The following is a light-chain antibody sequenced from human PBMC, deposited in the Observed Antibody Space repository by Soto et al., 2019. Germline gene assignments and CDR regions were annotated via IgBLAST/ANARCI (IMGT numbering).Light chain of an antibody. CDR3: AAWDDSLNVHV. Sequence: QSVLTQPPSASGTPGQRVTISCSGSSSNIGSNTVNWYQQLPGTAPKLLIYSNNQRPSGVPDRFSGSKSGTSASLAISGHQSEDEADYYCAAWDDSLNVHVFGPGTKVTVL. CDR2: SNN. CDR1: SSNIGSNT. V-gene: IGLV1-44*01. J-gene: IGLJ1*01.